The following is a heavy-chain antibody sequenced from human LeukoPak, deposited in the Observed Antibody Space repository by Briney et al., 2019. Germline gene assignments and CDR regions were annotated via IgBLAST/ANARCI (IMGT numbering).Heavy chain of an antibody. J-gene: IGHJ4*02. CDR1: GFTFSDFA. CDR3: AKRLSRGYYGKLTFDY. D-gene: IGHD2-15*01. CDR2: ITTSGEST. Sequence: GGSLTETCAPSGFTFSDFAMSWVRQSPGKGLEWVSSITTSGESTYYADSVKGRFAVSRDNSGSTLYLQMNSLRIEDSAVYYCAKRLSRGYYGKLTFDYWGQG. V-gene: IGHV3-23*01.